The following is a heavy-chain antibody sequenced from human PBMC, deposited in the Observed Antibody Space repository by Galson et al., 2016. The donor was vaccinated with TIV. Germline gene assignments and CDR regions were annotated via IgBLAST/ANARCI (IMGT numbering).Heavy chain of an antibody. CDR3: ARGGPNIVIVPAAGYFDS. V-gene: IGHV4-34*01. CDR2: VSHRGRT. Sequence: EPLSPTCALPGEPPSGSHSTCIPQPPGHGLAWTADVSHRGRTNYNPSLGSRVTISLVTSKNEFALKLTSVTAADTAVYYCARGGPNIVIVPAAGYFDSWGQGALVTVSS. CDR1: GEPPSGSH. D-gene: IGHD2-2*01. J-gene: IGHJ4*02.